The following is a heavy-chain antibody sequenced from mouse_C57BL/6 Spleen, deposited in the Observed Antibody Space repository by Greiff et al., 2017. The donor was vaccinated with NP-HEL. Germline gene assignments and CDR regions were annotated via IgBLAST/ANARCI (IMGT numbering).Heavy chain of an antibody. D-gene: IGHD2-4*01. CDR1: GYTFTDHT. CDR3: ARGGYYDYDGWYFDV. V-gene: IGHV1-78*01. CDR2: IYPRDGST. J-gene: IGHJ1*03. Sequence: VQLQQSDAELVKPGASVKISCKVSGYTFTDHTIHWMKQRPEQGLEWIGYIYPRDGSTKYNEKFKGKATLTADKSSSTAYMQLNSLTSEDSAVYFCARGGYYDYDGWYFDVWGTGTTVTVSS.